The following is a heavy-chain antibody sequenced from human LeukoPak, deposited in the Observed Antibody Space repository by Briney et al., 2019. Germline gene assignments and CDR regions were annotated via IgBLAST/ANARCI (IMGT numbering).Heavy chain of an antibody. J-gene: IGHJ4*02. Sequence: PGRSLRLSCAASGFTFSSYGMHWVRQAPGKGLEWVAVILDDGSNKYYADSVKGRFTISRDNSKNTLYLQMNSLRAEDTDVYYCEKIRPWIQLWLEMDYWGQGTLVTVSS. V-gene: IGHV3-30*18. CDR1: GFTFSSYG. D-gene: IGHD5-18*01. CDR2: ILDDGSNK. CDR3: EKIRPWIQLWLEMDY.